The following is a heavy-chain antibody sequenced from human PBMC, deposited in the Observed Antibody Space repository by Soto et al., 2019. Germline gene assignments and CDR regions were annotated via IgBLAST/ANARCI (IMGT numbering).Heavy chain of an antibody. CDR2: IKEDGSEK. V-gene: IGHV3-7*01. D-gene: IGHD3-22*01. CDR3: ARGWGYFDSSGFPYLYAMDV. J-gene: IGHJ6*02. CDR1: GFTFITYW. Sequence: SWGSLRLSCAASGFTFITYWISFFRHSPGKGLEWVANIKEDGSEKYYVDSVEGRFTISRDNAKNSLYLQMTSLRAEDTALYYCARGWGYFDSSGFPYLYAMDVWGQGTTVTVSS.